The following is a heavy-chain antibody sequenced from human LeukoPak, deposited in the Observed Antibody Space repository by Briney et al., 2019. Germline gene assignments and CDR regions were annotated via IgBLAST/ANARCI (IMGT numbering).Heavy chain of an antibody. CDR3: AREDLSNLWFDP. CDR1: GDSVSSNSAA. V-gene: IGHV6-1*01. J-gene: IGHJ5*02. CDR2: TYYRSKWYN. D-gene: IGHD1-14*01. Sequence: SQTLSLTCAISGDSVSSNSAAWNWIRQSPSGGLEWLGRTYYRSKWYNDYAVSVKSRITINPDTSKNQFSLQLNSVTPEGTAVYYCAREDLSNLWFDPWGQGTLVTVSS.